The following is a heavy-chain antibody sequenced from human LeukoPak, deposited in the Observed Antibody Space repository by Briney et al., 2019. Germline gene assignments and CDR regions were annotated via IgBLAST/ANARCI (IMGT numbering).Heavy chain of an antibody. J-gene: IGHJ4*02. V-gene: IGHV3-23*01. Sequence: GGSLRLSCAASGFTFSNYSMSWVRQAPGKGLEWVSTISGTGGTTYYADSVKGRFTTSRDNSKNTLFLQFNSLRADDTAVYYCAKGRGTTVTAAANYWGQGTLVTVSS. CDR2: ISGTGGTT. CDR3: AKGRGTTVTAAANY. D-gene: IGHD4-17*01. CDR1: GFTFSNYS.